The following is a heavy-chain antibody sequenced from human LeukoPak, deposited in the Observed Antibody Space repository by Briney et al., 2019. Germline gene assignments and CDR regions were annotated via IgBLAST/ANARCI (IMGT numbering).Heavy chain of an antibody. CDR3: ARGLGSGSYPFDY. CDR1: GFTFNTYS. J-gene: IGHJ4*02. CDR2: ISGSSTSI. D-gene: IGHD3-10*01. V-gene: IGHV3-48*02. Sequence: GGSLRLSCAASGFTFNTYSMNWVRQAPGKGLEWVSYISGSSTSIYYADSVKGRFPISRDNAKNSVYLQMNSLRDEDTAVYYCARGLGSGSYPFDYWGQGNLVTVSS.